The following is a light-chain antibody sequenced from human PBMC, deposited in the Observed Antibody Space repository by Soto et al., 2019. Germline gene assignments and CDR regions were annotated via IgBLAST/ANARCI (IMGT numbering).Light chain of an antibody. CDR1: QSVSSSY. V-gene: IGKV3-20*01. J-gene: IGKJ1*01. CDR2: GAS. CDR3: QQYGSSPPWT. Sequence: EIVLTQSPGTLSLSPGERATLSCRASQSVSSSYLAGYQQKPGQAPRLLIYGASSRATGIPDRFRVSGSGTYFTLTISSLEPEDFAVYYCQQYGSSPPWTFGQGTKVEIK.